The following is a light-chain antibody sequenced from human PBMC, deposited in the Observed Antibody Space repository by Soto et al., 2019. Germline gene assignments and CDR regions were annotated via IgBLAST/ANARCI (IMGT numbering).Light chain of an antibody. J-gene: IGKJ3*01. CDR3: QQLNSYVFA. Sequence: DIQLTQSPSFLSASVGDRVTITCRASQDVSRYLAWYQQKPGKAPNLLIYAASTLRSGGPSRFSGSGSETEFTLTISSLQPEDFATTYCQQLNSYVFAFGPGTKVDIK. CDR1: QDVSRY. CDR2: AAS. V-gene: IGKV1-9*01.